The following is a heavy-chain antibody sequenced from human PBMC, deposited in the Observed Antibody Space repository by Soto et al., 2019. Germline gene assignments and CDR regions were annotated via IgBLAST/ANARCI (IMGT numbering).Heavy chain of an antibody. CDR3: ARTKSSTSCYLRY. J-gene: IGHJ4*02. CDR2: INHSGST. CDR1: GGSFSGYY. Sequence: SETLSLTCAVYGGSFSGYYWSWIRQPPGKGLEWIGEINHSGSTNYNPSLKSRVTVSVDTSKNQFSLKLSSVTAADTAVYYCARTKSSTSCYLRYWGQGTLVTVSS. D-gene: IGHD2-2*01. V-gene: IGHV4-34*01.